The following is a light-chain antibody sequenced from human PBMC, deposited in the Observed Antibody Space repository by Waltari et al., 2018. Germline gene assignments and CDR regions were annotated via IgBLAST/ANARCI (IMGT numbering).Light chain of an antibody. CDR3: ASWTDSDTLKLL. J-gene: IGLJ2*01. V-gene: IGLV2-14*03. CDR2: DVT. CDR1: SDVGGSNY. Sequence: QSALTQPASVSGSPGQSLTISCTGSDVGGSNYVSWYQQHPGKAPQVMIYDVTDPPSGVANRFSGSKSGDTASLTISGLQAEDEADYYCASWTDSDTLKLLFGGGTKLTVL.